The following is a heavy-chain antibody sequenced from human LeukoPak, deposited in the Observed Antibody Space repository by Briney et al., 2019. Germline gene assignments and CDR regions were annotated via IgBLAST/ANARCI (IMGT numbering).Heavy chain of an antibody. CDR3: ARRPQSYIDV. CDR2: INYSGNT. Sequence: SQTLSLTCTVSGGSISSSSHYWDWLRQPPGKGLEWIGRINYSGNTFYSPSLKSRVTISVDTSKNQFSLNLSSVTAADTAVYYCARRPQSYIDVWGRGTTVTVSS. V-gene: IGHV4-39*01. J-gene: IGHJ6*03. CDR1: GGSISSSSHY.